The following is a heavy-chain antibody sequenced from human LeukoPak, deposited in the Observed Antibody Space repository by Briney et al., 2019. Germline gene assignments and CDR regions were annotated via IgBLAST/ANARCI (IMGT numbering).Heavy chain of an antibody. D-gene: IGHD2-15*01. CDR1: GFTFSSYA. CDR3: AKNGGSQCYSHLDS. V-gene: IGHV3-23*01. CDR2: TSGSGGST. J-gene: IGHJ4*02. Sequence: GGSLRLSCAASGFTFSSYAMSWVRQAPGKGLEWVSGTSGSGGSTYYAGPVKGRFTISRDSSKNTLYLQMNSLRVEDTAVYYCAKNGGSQCYSHLDSWGQGTLVTVSS.